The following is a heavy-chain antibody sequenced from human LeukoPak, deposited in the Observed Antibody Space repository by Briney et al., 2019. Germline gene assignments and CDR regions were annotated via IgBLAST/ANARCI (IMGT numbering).Heavy chain of an antibody. V-gene: IGHV3-23*01. D-gene: IGHD3/OR15-3a*01. CDR3: VREGPRGLAFDI. Sequence: GGSLRLSCAASGFTFRSHDMSWVRQAPGKGLEWVSGISASGGSTFYADSVKGRFTISRDNSRNTLYLQMNGLRVEDTAVYYCVREGPRGLAFDIWGQGTMVTVSS. CDR1: GFTFRSHD. CDR2: ISASGGST. J-gene: IGHJ3*02.